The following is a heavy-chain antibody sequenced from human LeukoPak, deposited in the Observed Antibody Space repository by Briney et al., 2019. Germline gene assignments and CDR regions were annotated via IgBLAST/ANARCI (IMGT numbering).Heavy chain of an antibody. CDR1: GYTLTSYG. CDR2: ISAYNGNT. V-gene: IGHV1-18*01. J-gene: IGHJ5*02. CDR3: ARASAAYCGGDCFSNWFDP. Sequence: ASVKVSCKASGYTLTSYGISWVRQAPGQGLEWMGWISAYNGNTNYAQKLQGRVTMTTDTSTSTAYMGLRSLRSDDTAVYYCARASAAYCGGDCFSNWFDPWGQGTLVTVSS. D-gene: IGHD2-21*02.